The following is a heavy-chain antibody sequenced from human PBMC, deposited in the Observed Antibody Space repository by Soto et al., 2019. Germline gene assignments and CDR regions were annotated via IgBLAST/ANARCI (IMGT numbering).Heavy chain of an antibody. J-gene: IGHJ1*01. Sequence: QITLKESGPTLVKPTQTLTLTCTFSGFSLSTSGVGVGWIRQPPGKALEWLAVIYWDDDKGSSPSLKNRLTITQDTSKNQVVLTMTNMDPVDTATYYCAHTVGLVVVTSEDEYFQHWGQGTQVTVSS. D-gene: IGHD2-15*01. CDR1: GFSLSTSGVG. CDR2: IYWDDDK. V-gene: IGHV2-5*02. CDR3: AHTVGLVVVTSEDEYFQH.